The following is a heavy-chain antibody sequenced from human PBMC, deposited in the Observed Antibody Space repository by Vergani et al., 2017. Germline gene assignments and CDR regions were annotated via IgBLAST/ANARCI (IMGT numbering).Heavy chain of an antibody. D-gene: IGHD6-19*01. CDR2: VGYDGSNK. J-gene: IGHJ4*02. Sequence: QVQLVESGGGVVQPGGSLRLSFAASGFTFNSYGMQWVRQAQGKGLGWVALVGYDGSNKYYADSVKGRFISSRDNSKNTLYLQMKSLRAEDTAVYYCARPRWGRILDIAVLGGGFNSWGQGTLVTVSS. CDR1: GFTFNSYG. V-gene: IGHV3-30*02. CDR3: ARPRWGRILDIAVLGGGFNS.